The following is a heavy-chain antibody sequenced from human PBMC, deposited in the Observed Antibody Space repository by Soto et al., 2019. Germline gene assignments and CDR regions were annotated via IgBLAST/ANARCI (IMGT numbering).Heavy chain of an antibody. CDR1: GFTFSDSW. V-gene: IGHV3-7*01. CDR3: ARGLRDFDWRLPFGY. D-gene: IGHD3-9*01. J-gene: IGHJ4*02. CDR2: IKPDESEK. Sequence: GGSLRLSCTASGFTFSDSWMTWVRQAPGKGLEWVARIKPDESEKKYADSVKGRFSISRDDFKNTMFLQMGSLRVEDTAVYYCARGLRDFDWRLPFGYWGQGTLVTVSS.